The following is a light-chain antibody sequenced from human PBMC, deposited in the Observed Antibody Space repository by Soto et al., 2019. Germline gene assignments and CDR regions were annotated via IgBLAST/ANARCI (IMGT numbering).Light chain of an antibody. CDR2: GHS. Sequence: QSVLTQPPSVSGAPGQRVTISCTGSSSNIGAGYDVHWYQQLPGTAPKLLIYGHSNRPSGVPDRFSGSKSGTSASLAITGLQAEDEADYYCQSYYSSLSGYVFGTGTKLTVL. CDR1: SSNIGAGYD. J-gene: IGLJ1*01. V-gene: IGLV1-40*01. CDR3: QSYYSSLSGYV.